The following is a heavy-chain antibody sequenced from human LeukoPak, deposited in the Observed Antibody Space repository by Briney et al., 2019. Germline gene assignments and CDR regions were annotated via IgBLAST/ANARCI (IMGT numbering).Heavy chain of an antibody. V-gene: IGHV1-8*03. J-gene: IGHJ5*02. CDR2: MNPNSGNT. CDR1: GYTFTSYD. Sequence: ASVKVSCKASGYTFTSYDINWVRQATGQGLEWMGWMNPNSGNTGYAQKFQGRVTITRNTSISTAYMELSSLRSEDTAVYYCARLGYDYVWGSYRPNWFDPWGQGTLVTVSS. D-gene: IGHD3-16*02. CDR3: ARLGYDYVWGSYRPNWFDP.